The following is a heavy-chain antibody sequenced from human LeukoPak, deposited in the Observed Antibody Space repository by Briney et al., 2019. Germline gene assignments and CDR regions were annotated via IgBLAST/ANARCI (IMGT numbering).Heavy chain of an antibody. J-gene: IGHJ4*02. CDR1: GGTFSSYA. CDR2: IIPIFGTA. Sequence: GSSVKVSCKASGGTFSSYAISWVRQAPGQGLEWMGGIIPIFGTANYAQKFQGRVTITADESTSTAYMELSSLRSEDTAVYYCARSIWGSYDFWSGLRNFDYWGQGTLVTVSS. CDR3: ARSIWGSYDFWSGLRNFDY. V-gene: IGHV1-69*01. D-gene: IGHD3-3*01.